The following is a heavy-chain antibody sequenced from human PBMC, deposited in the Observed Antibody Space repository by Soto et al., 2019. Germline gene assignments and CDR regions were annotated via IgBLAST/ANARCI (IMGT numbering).Heavy chain of an antibody. CDR3: AISIAVADFDY. Sequence: SVKVSCTASGGRFSSYTISWVRQAPGQGLEWMGRIIPILGIANYAQKFQGRVTITADKSTSTAYMELSSLRSEDTAVYYCAISIAVADFDYWGQGTLVTVSS. V-gene: IGHV1-69*02. CDR2: IIPILGIA. CDR1: GGRFSSYT. J-gene: IGHJ4*02. D-gene: IGHD6-19*01.